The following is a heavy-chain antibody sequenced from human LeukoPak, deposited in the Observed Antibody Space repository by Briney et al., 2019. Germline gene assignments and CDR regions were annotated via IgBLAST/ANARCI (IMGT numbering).Heavy chain of an antibody. D-gene: IGHD1-26*01. CDR1: GYTFTDYF. CDR3: VRGQPISGRPYASDI. Sequence: ASVKVSCKVSGYTFTDYFMHWVRLAPGQGLEWMGWINPYSGDTTYAQHFQGRVTMTRDTSITTAYMELSRLRSDDTAVYYCVRGQPISGRPYASDIWGQGTMVTVSS. V-gene: IGHV1-2*02. J-gene: IGHJ3*02. CDR2: INPYSGDT.